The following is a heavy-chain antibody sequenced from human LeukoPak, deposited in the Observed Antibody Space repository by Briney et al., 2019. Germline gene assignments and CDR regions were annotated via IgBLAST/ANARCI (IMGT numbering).Heavy chain of an antibody. J-gene: IGHJ4*02. D-gene: IGHD6-19*01. CDR2: ISGDSSTT. CDR1: GFTFSSYG. Sequence: GGSLRLSCAASGFTFSSYGMHWVRQAPGKGLEWISYISGDSSTTHYADSVKGRFTISRDNAKNSLYLQMNSLRDEDTAVYYCARDPYSSGWFDFWGQGTLVTVSS. CDR3: ARDPYSSGWFDF. V-gene: IGHV3-48*02.